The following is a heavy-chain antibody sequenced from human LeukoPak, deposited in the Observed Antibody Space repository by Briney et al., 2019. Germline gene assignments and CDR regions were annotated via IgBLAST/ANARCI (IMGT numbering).Heavy chain of an antibody. CDR3: ALGARSDAFDI. CDR2: ISAYNGNT. Sequence: ASVKVSCKASGGTFSSYAISWVRQAPGQGLEWMGWISAYNGNTNYAQKLQGRVTMTTDTSTSTAYMELRSLRSDDTAVYYCALGARSDAFDIWGQGTMVTVSS. D-gene: IGHD3-16*01. J-gene: IGHJ3*02. V-gene: IGHV1-18*01. CDR1: GGTFSSYA.